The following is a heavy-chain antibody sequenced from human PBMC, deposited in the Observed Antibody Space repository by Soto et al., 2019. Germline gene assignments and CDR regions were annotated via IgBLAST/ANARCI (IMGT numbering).Heavy chain of an antibody. CDR2: LSPHYGGT. CDR3: VLVHRVLVRNKPGLHC. J-gene: IGHJ4*02. V-gene: IGHV1-2*02. CDR1: GYTFASYY. Sequence: VQLVQSGAEVKKPGASVKVSCKTSGYTFASYYIHWIRQAPGQGFEWMGWLSPHYGGTNFAENFQGRFTMTTDTSISTAFVELSSMISDDTAVYFSVLVHRVLVRNKPGLHCWGSGTLVTASS. D-gene: IGHD2-2*01.